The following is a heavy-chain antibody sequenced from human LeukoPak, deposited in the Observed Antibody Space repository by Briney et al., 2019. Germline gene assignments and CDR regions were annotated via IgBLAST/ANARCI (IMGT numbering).Heavy chain of an antibody. CDR3: ARDSAGNDY. Sequence: QSEGSLRLSCAASGFTFSTYWMSWVRQAPGKGLEWVANIKQDGSEKYYVGPVKGRFTISRDNAKNSLYLQMNSLRAEDTAMYYCARDSAGNDYWGQGTLVTVSS. CDR1: GFTFSTYW. D-gene: IGHD6-13*01. J-gene: IGHJ4*02. CDR2: IKQDGSEK. V-gene: IGHV3-7*01.